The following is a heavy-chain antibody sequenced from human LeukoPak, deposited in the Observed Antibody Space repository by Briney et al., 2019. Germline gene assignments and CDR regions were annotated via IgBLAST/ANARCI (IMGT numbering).Heavy chain of an antibody. CDR2: ISYDGSNK. Sequence: GGSLRLSCAASGFTFSSYAMHWVRQAPGKGLEWVAVISYDGSNKYYADSVKGRFTISRDNSKNTLYLQMNSLKTEDTAVYYCTRQADYYGSGSYPVYYYYMDVWGKGTTVTVSS. CDR1: GFTFSSYA. CDR3: TRQADYYGSGSYPVYYYYMDV. D-gene: IGHD3-10*01. V-gene: IGHV3-30*04. J-gene: IGHJ6*03.